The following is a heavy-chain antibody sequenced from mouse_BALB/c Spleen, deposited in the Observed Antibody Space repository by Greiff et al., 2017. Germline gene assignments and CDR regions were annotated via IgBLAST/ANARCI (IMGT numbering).Heavy chain of an antibody. V-gene: IGHV7-3*02. CDR1: GFTFTDYY. CDR2: IRNKANGYTT. J-gene: IGHJ3*01. CDR3: AREGEYDPFPY. D-gene: IGHD2-14*01. Sequence: EVQVVESGGGLVQPGGSLRLSCATSGFTFTDYYMSWVRQPPGKALEWLGFIRNKANGYTTEYSASVKGRFTISRDNSQSILYLQMNTLRAEDSATYYCAREGEYDPFPYWGQGTLVTVSA.